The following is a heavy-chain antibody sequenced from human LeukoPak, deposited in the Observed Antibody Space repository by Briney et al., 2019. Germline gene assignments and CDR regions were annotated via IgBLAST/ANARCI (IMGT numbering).Heavy chain of an antibody. Sequence: ASVNVSCKASGYTFTSYGISWVRQAPGHALEWMGWISAYNGNTNYAQKLQGRVTMTPDTSTSTAYMELRSLRSDDTAVYYCARVEVVVVTAILIHAFDIWGQGTMVTVSS. J-gene: IGHJ3*02. V-gene: IGHV1-18*01. CDR3: ARVEVVVVTAILIHAFDI. D-gene: IGHD2-21*02. CDR1: GYTFTSYG. CDR2: ISAYNGNT.